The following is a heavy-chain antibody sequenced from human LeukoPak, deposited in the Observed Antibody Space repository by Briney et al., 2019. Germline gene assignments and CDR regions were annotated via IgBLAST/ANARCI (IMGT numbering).Heavy chain of an antibody. J-gene: IGHJ6*02. V-gene: IGHV4-31*03. CDR3: QAELRRSFYYGMDV. D-gene: IGHD1-26*01. CDR2: IYYSGST. CDR1: GGSISSGGYY. Sequence: PSETLSLTCTVSGGSISSGGYYWSWIRQHPGKGLEWIGYIYYSGSTYYNPSLKSRVTMSVDTSKNQFSLKLSSVTAADTAVYYCQAELRRSFYYGMDVWGQGTTVTVSS.